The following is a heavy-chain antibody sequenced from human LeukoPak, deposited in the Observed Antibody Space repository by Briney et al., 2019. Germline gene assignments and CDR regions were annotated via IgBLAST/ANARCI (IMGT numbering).Heavy chain of an antibody. V-gene: IGHV4-61*02. D-gene: IGHD6-19*01. J-gene: IGHJ5*02. CDR3: ARSTVAGTKGIDP. CDR1: GVSISSGRYD. Sequence: SETLSLTCTVSGVSISSGRYDWSWLRQPAGKGLEWIGRIYTSGSTNYNPSPKSRVTIPVDTSKTQFSLKLSSVTAADTAVYYCARSTVAGTKGIDPWGQGTLVTVSS. CDR2: IYTSGST.